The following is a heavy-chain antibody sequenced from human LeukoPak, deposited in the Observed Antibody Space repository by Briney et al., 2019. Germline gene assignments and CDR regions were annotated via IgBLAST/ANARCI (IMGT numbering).Heavy chain of an antibody. J-gene: IGHJ4*02. CDR1: GFTFSRYG. V-gene: IGHV3-7*01. D-gene: IGHD6-13*01. CDR3: AKDRRYGTSWYGVGDY. Sequence: GGSLRLSCAASGFTFSRYGMSWVRQAPGKGLEWVAHIKQDGSEKNYVDSMKGRFTISRDNAKNSVDLQMNSLRVEDTAVYYCAKDRRYGTSWYGVGDYWGQGTLVTVSS. CDR2: IKQDGSEK.